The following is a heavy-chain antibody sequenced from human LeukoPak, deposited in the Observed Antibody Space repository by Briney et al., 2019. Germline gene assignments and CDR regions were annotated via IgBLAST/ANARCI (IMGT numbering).Heavy chain of an antibody. CDR2: ISWDGGST. CDR1: GFTFDDYT. CDR3: AKGDTAAASDGMDV. J-gene: IGHJ6*02. Sequence: GGSLRLSCAASGFTFDDYTMHWVRQAPGKGLEWVSLISWDGGSTYYADSVKGRFTISRDNSKNSLYLQVNSLRTEDTALYYCAKGDTAAASDGMDVWGQGTTVTVSS. V-gene: IGHV3-43*01. D-gene: IGHD6-13*01.